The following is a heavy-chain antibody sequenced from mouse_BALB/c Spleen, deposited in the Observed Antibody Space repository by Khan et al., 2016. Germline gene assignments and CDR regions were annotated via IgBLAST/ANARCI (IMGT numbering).Heavy chain of an antibody. V-gene: IGHV2-6-7*01. CDR2: IWGDGTT. CDR3: GRGDWGCYAMDY. J-gene: IGHJ4*01. Sequence: QVQLKESGPGLVAPSQSLSITCTVSGFSLIAYGVNWVRQPPGKSLEWLGMIWGDGTTDYNSAIKSRLNFTKDHYKSQVFLKMNSLQTDVTARYFCGRGDWGCYAMDYSGRRASVTVSS. CDR1: GFSLIAYG. D-gene: IGHD2-4*01.